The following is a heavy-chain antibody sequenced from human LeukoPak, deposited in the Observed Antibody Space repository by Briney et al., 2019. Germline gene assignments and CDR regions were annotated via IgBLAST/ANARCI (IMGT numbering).Heavy chain of an antibody. CDR3: AKSGAMVSHWYFDL. V-gene: IGHV3-30*18. CDR1: GFTFSSYG. D-gene: IGHD5-18*01. J-gene: IGHJ2*01. CDR2: ISYDGSNK. Sequence: GRSLRLSCAASGFTFSSYGMHWVRQAPGKGLEWVAVISYDGSNKYYADSVKGRFTISRDNSKNTLYLQMNSLRAEDTAVYYCAKSGAMVSHWYFDLWGRGTLVTVSS.